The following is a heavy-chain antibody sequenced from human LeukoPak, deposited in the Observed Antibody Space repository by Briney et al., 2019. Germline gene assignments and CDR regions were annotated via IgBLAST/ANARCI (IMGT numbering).Heavy chain of an antibody. CDR1: GFTFRDYY. CDR3: ARVKTIFGVSGDWFDP. J-gene: IGHJ5*02. D-gene: IGHD3-3*01. Sequence: NAGGSPRLSCSASGFTFRDYYMAWIRQAPGKGLECVSYISMTSNTISYADSVKGRFSISRDNAKNALYLQMSGLRTEDTAVYYCARVKTIFGVSGDWFDPWGQGTQVTVSS. CDR2: ISMTSNTI. V-gene: IGHV3-11*01.